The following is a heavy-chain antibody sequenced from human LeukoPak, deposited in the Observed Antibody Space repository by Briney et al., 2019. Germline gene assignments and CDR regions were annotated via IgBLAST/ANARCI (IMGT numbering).Heavy chain of an antibody. V-gene: IGHV3-9*01. D-gene: IGHD3-9*01. CDR3: AKAKTVENYDILTGFDY. Sequence: PGRSLRLSCAASGFTFGDYAMHWVRQAPGKGLEWVSGISWNSGSIGYADSVKGRFTISRDNAKNSLYLRMNSLRAEDTALYYCAKAKTVENYDILTGFDYWGQGTLVTVSS. CDR1: GFTFGDYA. CDR2: ISWNSGSI. J-gene: IGHJ4*02.